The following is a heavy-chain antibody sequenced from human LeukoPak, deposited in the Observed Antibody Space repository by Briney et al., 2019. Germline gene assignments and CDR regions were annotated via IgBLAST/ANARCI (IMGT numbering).Heavy chain of an antibody. Sequence: PGGSLRLSYAASGFTFSSYAMHWVRQAPGRGLEYVSVISSNGGSTYYANSVKGRFTISRDNSKNTLYLQMGSLRAEDMAVYYCARGGLLWFGELSGYWGQGTLVTVSS. V-gene: IGHV3-64*01. D-gene: IGHD3-10*01. CDR3: ARGGLLWFGELSGY. J-gene: IGHJ4*02. CDR1: GFTFSSYA. CDR2: ISSNGGST.